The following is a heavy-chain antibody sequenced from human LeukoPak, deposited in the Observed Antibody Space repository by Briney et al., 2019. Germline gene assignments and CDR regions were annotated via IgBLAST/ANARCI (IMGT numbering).Heavy chain of an antibody. CDR1: GYSISSGTYY. CDR2: ISTSGST. J-gene: IGHJ3*02. CDR3: ARFTGYCSGTSCYPNAFDI. D-gene: IGHD2-2*01. Sequence: PSETLSPTCTVSGYSISSGTYYWTWIRQPAGKGLEWIGRISTSGSTNYNPSLKSRVTISLDTSKNQFSLKLSSVTAADTAVFYCARFTGYCSGTSCYPNAFDIWGQGTMVTVSS. V-gene: IGHV4-61*02.